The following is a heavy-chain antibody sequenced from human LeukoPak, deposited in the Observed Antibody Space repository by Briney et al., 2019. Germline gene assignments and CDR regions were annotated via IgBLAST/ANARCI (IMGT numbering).Heavy chain of an antibody. CDR3: ARPVYCSVTTCTGPLHI. Sequence: SETLSLTCTVSGGSISSSDYYWGWIRQPPGRGLEWIGEIDHVGRSRYNPSLKSRLTISVDTSKNQFSLRLSSVTAADTALYFCARPVYCSVTTCTGPLHIWGQGTMVTVSS. J-gene: IGHJ3*02. CDR1: GGSISSSDYY. V-gene: IGHV4-39*07. D-gene: IGHD2-15*01. CDR2: IDHVGRS.